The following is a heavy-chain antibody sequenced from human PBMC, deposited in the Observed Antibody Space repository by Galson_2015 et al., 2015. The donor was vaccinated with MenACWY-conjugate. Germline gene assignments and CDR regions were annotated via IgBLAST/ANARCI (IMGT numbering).Heavy chain of an antibody. Sequence: QSGAEVKKPGESLQISCKGSGSGFTNYWIGWVRQMPGRGLEWMGLIDPHNSNTRYSPSFQGQVTISADESISTAFLQWSSLKASDTAMYYCARHPPGGRGMDVWGRGTTVTVSS. CDR2: IDPHNSNT. J-gene: IGHJ6*02. D-gene: IGHD1-26*01. V-gene: IGHV5-51*01. CDR1: GSGFTNYW. CDR3: ARHPPGGRGMDV.